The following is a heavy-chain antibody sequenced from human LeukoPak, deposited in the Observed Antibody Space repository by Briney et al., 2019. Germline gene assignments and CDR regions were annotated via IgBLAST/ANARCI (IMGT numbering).Heavy chain of an antibody. Sequence: ASVKVSCKASGYIFPSYGISWVPQPRGQGLEWMGWISANNGNTYYAQKLQGRVTMTTDTSTSTVYTELRSLTSGDTAVSFFAREYYYDSIEKWFDRWGEGTLVTVSA. CDR3: AREYYYDSIEKWFDR. CDR1: GYIFPSYG. V-gene: IGHV1-18*01. D-gene: IGHD3-22*01. CDR2: ISANNGNT. J-gene: IGHJ5*02.